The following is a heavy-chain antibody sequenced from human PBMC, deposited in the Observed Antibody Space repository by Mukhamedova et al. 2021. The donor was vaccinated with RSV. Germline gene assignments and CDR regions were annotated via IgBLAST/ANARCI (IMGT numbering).Heavy chain of an antibody. CDR3: AKEGGYSYGYGNWFDS. Sequence: SSYNTHWVRQAPGKGLEWVAVISYDGTNKHYVDSVKGRFTISRDNSKNTLYLQMNSLRAEDTAVYYCAKEGGYSYGYGNWFDSWG. J-gene: IGHJ5*01. D-gene: IGHD5-18*01. V-gene: IGHV3-30*18. CDR1: SSYN. CDR2: ISYDGTNK.